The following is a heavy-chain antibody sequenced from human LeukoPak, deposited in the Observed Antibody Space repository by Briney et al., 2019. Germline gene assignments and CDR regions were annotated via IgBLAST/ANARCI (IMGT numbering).Heavy chain of an antibody. CDR3: ARDTRGYSSTWYDY. Sequence: GGSLRLSCAGSGFTFSSYWMHWVRQVPGKGPVWVSRINIDGRSTSYADFVKGRFTISRDNAKNTLYLQMNSLRAEDTAVYYCARDTRGYSSTWYDYWGQGTLVTVSS. V-gene: IGHV3-74*01. CDR1: GFTFSSYW. J-gene: IGHJ4*02. D-gene: IGHD6-13*01. CDR2: INIDGRST.